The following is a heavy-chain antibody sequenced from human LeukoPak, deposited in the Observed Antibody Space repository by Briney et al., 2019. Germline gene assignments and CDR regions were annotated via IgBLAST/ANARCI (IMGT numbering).Heavy chain of an antibody. D-gene: IGHD1-1*01. V-gene: IGHV4-59*01. CDR1: GGSIRSYH. CDR3: ARGTVMTDGDC. Sequence: SETLSLTCTVSGGSIRSYHWSWIRQPPGKGLEWIGYIYYSGSTNYNPSLKSRVIISVDTSKNQFYLRVNSVTAADTAVYYCARGTVMTDGDCWGQGTLVTVSP. CDR2: IYYSGST. J-gene: IGHJ4*02.